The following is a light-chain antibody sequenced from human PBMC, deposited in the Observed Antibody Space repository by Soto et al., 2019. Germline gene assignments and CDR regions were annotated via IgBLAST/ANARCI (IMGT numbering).Light chain of an antibody. Sequence: QSVLTQPASVSGSPGQSITISCTGTSSDVGGYNYVSWYQQHPGKAPKLMIHEISNRPSGVSNRFTGSKSSNTASLTISGLQAEDEADYYCSSYTSSSTLVFGGGTKVTVL. CDR2: EIS. V-gene: IGLV2-14*01. CDR3: SSYTSSSTLV. CDR1: SSDVGGYNY. J-gene: IGLJ2*01.